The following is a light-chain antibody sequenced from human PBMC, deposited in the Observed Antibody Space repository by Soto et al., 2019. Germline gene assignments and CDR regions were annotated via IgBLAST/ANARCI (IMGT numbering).Light chain of an antibody. Sequence: QSVLTQPASVSGSPGQSITISCTGSSSDVGGYKYVSWYQQYSGKAPKLMIYDVNNRPSGVSNRFSGSKSGNTASLTISGLRAEDEADYYCSSYTSSTTYVFGTGTKLTVL. V-gene: IGLV2-14*01. CDR3: SSYTSSTTYV. J-gene: IGLJ1*01. CDR2: DVN. CDR1: SSDVGGYKY.